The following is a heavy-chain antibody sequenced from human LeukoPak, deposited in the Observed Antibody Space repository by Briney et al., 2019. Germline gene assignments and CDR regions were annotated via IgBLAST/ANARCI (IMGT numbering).Heavy chain of an antibody. Sequence: KPSETLSLTCAVYGGSFSGYYWSWIRQPPGKGLEWIGEINHSGSTNYNPSLKSRVTISVDTSKNQFSLKLSSVTAADTAVYYCARKSSGSIDYWGQGTLVTVSS. CDR3: ARKSSGSIDY. CDR2: INHSGST. CDR1: GGSFSGYY. J-gene: IGHJ4*02. D-gene: IGHD1-26*01. V-gene: IGHV4-34*01.